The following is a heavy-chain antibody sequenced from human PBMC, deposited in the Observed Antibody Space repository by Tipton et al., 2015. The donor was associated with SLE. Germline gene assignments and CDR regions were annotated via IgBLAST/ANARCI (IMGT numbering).Heavy chain of an antibody. D-gene: IGHD3-10*01. CDR3: AREGRGSYFDY. CDR1: GFTFSSYS. Sequence: SLRLSCAASGFTFSSYSLNWVRQAPGKGLEWVSSIYTNTYIYYADSVKGRFTISRDNSKSTLYLQMNGLRPEDTAVYYCAREGRGSYFDYWGQGTLVTVSS. J-gene: IGHJ4*02. CDR2: IYTNTYI. V-gene: IGHV3-21*01.